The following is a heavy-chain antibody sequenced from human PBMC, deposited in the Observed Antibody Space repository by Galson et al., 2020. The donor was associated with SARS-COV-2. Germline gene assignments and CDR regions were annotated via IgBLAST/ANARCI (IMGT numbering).Heavy chain of an antibody. Sequence: SETLSLTCTVSGGSISSYYWSWIRQPPGKGLEWIGYIYYSGSTNYNPSLKSRVTISVDTSKNQFSLKLSSVTAADTAVYYCARVSYYYDSSGYYLLGAFDIWGQGTMVTVSS. CDR3: ARVSYYYDSSGYYLLGAFDI. CDR2: IYYSGST. CDR1: GGSISSYY. J-gene: IGHJ3*02. D-gene: IGHD3-22*01. V-gene: IGHV4-59*01.